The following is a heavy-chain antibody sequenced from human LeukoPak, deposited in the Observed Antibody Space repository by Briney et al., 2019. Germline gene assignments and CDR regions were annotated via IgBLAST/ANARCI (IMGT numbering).Heavy chain of an antibody. V-gene: IGHV3-33*01. CDR1: GFTFSSYG. J-gene: IGHJ4*02. CDR3: AREGFRGSRSGVSYFDY. D-gene: IGHD3-10*01. CDR2: IWYDVSNK. Sequence: VGSLRLSCAASGFTFSSYGMHWVRQAPGKGLEWGAVIWYDVSNKYYADSVKGRFTISRDNSKNTLYLQMNSLRAEDTAVYYCAREGFRGSRSGVSYFDYWGQGTLVTVSS.